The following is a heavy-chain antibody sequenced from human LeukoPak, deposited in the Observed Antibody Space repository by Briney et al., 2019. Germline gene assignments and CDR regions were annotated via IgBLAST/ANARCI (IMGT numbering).Heavy chain of an antibody. Sequence: SQTLSLTCAISGDSVPSNSAAWNWIRQSPSRGLEWLGRTYYRSKWYNDYAVSAKSRITINPDTSKNQFSLQLNSVTPEDTAVYYCARDQGGSYYSIFDYWGQGTLVTVSS. J-gene: IGHJ4*02. CDR3: ARDQGGSYYSIFDY. CDR1: GDSVPSNSAA. CDR2: TYYRSKWYN. D-gene: IGHD1-26*01. V-gene: IGHV6-1*01.